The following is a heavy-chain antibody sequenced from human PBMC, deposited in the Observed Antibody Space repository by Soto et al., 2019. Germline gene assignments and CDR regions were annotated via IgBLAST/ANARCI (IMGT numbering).Heavy chain of an antibody. D-gene: IGHD2-15*01. Sequence: KPSETLSLTCIVSGGSVYSNGHYWGWIRQPPGKGLEWIGSIDNNGVTNYNSSLKSRVTISRDTSKNQFSLRLTSVTAADTAVSYCGIILVGATGHTDGDSWGPGTLVTVSS. V-gene: IGHV4-39*01. CDR1: GGSVYSNGHY. CDR2: IDNNGVT. CDR3: GIILVGATGHTDGDS. J-gene: IGHJ4*02.